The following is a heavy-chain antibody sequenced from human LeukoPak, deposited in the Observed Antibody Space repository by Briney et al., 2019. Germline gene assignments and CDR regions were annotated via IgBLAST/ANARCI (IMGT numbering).Heavy chain of an antibody. V-gene: IGHV4-34*01. J-gene: IGHJ4*02. CDR1: GGSFSGYF. CDR3: AGRDTSGYYGFGLDS. D-gene: IGHD3-22*01. CDR2: INHSGST. Sequence: SETLSLTCAVYGGSFSGYFWSWVRQPPGKGLEWVEEINHSGSTKYKPSLEGRVTISVDTSKNQFSLKLSSVTAADTAVHYCAGRDTSGYYGFGLDSWGQGTVVTVSS.